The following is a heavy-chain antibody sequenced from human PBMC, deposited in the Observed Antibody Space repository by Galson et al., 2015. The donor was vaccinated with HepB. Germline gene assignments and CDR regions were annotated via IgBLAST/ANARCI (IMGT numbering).Heavy chain of an antibody. D-gene: IGHD6-13*01. CDR2: ISSSGSTI. CDR1: GFTFSDYY. Sequence: SLRLSCAASGFTFSDYYMSWIRQAPGKGLEWVSYISSSGSTIYYADSVKGRFTISRDNAKNSLYLQMNSLRAEDTAVYYCARDPDSSSLLDPWGQGTLVTVSP. V-gene: IGHV3-11*01. CDR3: ARDPDSSSLLDP. J-gene: IGHJ5*02.